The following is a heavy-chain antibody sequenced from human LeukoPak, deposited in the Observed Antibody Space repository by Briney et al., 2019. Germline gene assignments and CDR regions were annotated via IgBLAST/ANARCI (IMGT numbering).Heavy chain of an antibody. D-gene: IGHD1-14*01. Sequence: SETLSLTCAVYGGSFSGYYWSWIRQPPGKGLEWIGYIYYSGSTNYNPSLKSRVTISVDTSKNQFSLKLSSVTAADTAVYYCAKDFGRNLGGPGYWGRGTLVIVSS. CDR1: GGSFSGYY. CDR3: AKDFGRNLGGPGY. V-gene: IGHV4-59*01. J-gene: IGHJ4*02. CDR2: IYYSGST.